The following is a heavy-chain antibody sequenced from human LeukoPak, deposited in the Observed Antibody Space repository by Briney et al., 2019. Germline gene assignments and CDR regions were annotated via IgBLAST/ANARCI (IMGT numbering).Heavy chain of an antibody. J-gene: IGHJ4*02. CDR3: ARDSYAYYGSADY. D-gene: IGHD3-10*01. CDR1: GFTFSSYW. CDR2: IKQDGSEK. Sequence: PGGSLRLSCAASGFTFSSYWMSWVRQAPGKGLEWVANIKQDGSEKYYVDSVKGRFTISRDNAKNSLYLQMNSLRAEDTAVYYCARDSYAYYGSADYWGQGTLVTVSS. V-gene: IGHV3-7*01.